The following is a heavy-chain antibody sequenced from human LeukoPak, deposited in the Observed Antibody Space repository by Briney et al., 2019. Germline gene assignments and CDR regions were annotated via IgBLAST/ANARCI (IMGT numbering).Heavy chain of an antibody. CDR2: IDPSDSYT. V-gene: IGHV5-10-1*01. CDR3: ARPLNSSSWYLDYSYGMDV. J-gene: IGHJ6*02. Sequence: GESLKISCKGSGYSFTSYWISWVRRMPGKGLEWRGRIDPSDSYTNYSPSFQGHVTISADKSISTAYLQWSSLKASHTAMYYCARPLNSSSWYLDYSYGMDVWGQGTTVTVSS. CDR1: GYSFTSYW. D-gene: IGHD6-13*01.